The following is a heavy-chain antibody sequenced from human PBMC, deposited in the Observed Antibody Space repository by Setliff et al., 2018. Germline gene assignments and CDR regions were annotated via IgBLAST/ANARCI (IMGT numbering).Heavy chain of an antibody. CDR1: GESFSNNY. CDR2: SNHGGST. CDR3: RLAHCNDTSCEEALDY. V-gene: IGHV4-34*01. J-gene: IGHJ4*02. Sequence: SETLSLTCSVYGESFSNNYWSWIRQSPGRGLEWIGESNHGGSTSYNPSLKSRLTMSVDTSKNQFSLTLTSVTAADTAVYYFRLAHCNDTSCEEALDYWSQGTLVTVSS. D-gene: IGHD2-2*01.